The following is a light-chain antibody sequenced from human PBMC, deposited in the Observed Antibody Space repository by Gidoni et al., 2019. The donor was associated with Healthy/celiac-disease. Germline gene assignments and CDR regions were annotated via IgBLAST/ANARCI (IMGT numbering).Light chain of an antibody. CDR2: EVS. Sequence: QSALTQPASVSGSPGQSITISCTGTSSDVGGYNYVSWYQQHPGKAPKLMIYEVSNRPSWVSNRFSGSKSGNTASLTISGFQAEDEADYYCSSYTISSTYVFGTGTKVTVL. CDR1: SSDVGGYNY. V-gene: IGLV2-14*01. J-gene: IGLJ1*01. CDR3: SSYTISSTYV.